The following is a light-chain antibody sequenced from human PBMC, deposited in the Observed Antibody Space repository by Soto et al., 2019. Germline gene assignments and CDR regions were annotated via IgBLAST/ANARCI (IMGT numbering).Light chain of an antibody. CDR2: STS. CDR3: LLYYGGARV. V-gene: IGLV7-43*01. J-gene: IGLJ2*01. CDR1: TGAVTSGYY. Sequence: QAVVTQEPSLTVSPGGTVTLTCASSTGAVTSGYYPSWFQQKPGQAPRALMYSTSNKHSWTPARFSRSLLGGKAALTLSGVQPEDEADYYCLLYYGGARVFGGGTKLTVL.